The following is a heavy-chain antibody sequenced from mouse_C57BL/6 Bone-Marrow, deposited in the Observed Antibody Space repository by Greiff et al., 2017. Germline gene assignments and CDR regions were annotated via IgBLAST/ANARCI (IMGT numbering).Heavy chain of an antibody. V-gene: IGHV5-6*01. CDR3: ARQNYNGNYPY. CDR2: ISSGGSYT. Sequence: VHLVESGGDLVKPGGSLKLSCAASGFTFSSYGMSWVRQTPDKRLEWVATISSGGSYTYYPDSVKGRFTISRDNAKNTLYLQMSSLKSADTAMYYCARQNYNGNYPYWGQGTLVTVSA. CDR1: GFTFSSYG. J-gene: IGHJ3*01. D-gene: IGHD2-1*01.